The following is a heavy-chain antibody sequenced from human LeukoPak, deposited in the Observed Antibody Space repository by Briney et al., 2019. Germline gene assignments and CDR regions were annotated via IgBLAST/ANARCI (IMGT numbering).Heavy chain of an antibody. CDR1: GYRFNNYW. Sequence: GESLKISCKGSGYRFNNYWIGWVRQMPGKGLEWMGIIYPGDSDTRYSPSFQGQVTISADKSVSTAYLQWSSLKASDTAMYYCARHDVRLGHENWGQGTLVTVSS. V-gene: IGHV5-51*01. CDR2: IYPGDSDT. CDR3: ARHDVRLGHEN. J-gene: IGHJ4*02.